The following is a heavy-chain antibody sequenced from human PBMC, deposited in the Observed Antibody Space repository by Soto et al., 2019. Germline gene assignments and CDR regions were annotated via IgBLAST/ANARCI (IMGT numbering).Heavy chain of an antibody. V-gene: IGHV3-23*01. J-gene: IGHJ6*02. D-gene: IGHD6-13*01. Sequence: EVQLLESGGGLVQPGGSLRLSCAASGFTFSSYAMSWVRQAPGKGLEWVSAISGSGGSTYYADSVKGRFTISRDNSKNTLYLQMNSLRAEDTAVYYCAKGRSSWYVLDYYGMDVWGQGTTVTVSS. CDR3: AKGRSSWYVLDYYGMDV. CDR2: ISGSGGST. CDR1: GFTFSSYA.